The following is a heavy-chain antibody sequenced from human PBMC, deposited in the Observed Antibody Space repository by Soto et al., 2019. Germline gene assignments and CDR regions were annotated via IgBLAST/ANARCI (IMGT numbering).Heavy chain of an antibody. D-gene: IGHD1-1*01. V-gene: IGHV1-69*13. J-gene: IGHJ4*02. CDR1: GDTFSRYT. Sequence: GASVKVSCKASGDTFSRYTVNWVRQAPRQGLEWMGGIIPRFGTTNYAPTLQGRVTITADESTNTVYMELSSLRSEDTALYYCARGRGLYNSGRSQLDYWGQGTPVTVSS. CDR3: ARGRGLYNSGRSQLDY. CDR2: IIPRFGTT.